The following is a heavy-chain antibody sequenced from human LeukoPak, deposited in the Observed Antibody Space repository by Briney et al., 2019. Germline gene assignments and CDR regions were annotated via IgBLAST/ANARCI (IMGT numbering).Heavy chain of an antibody. CDR1: GGSIRSYY. CDR3: ARVRALSYYDSSGDLYYFDY. V-gene: IGHV4-59*01. CDR2: MSYSGST. Sequence: PSETLSLTCTVSGGSIRSYYWSWIRQPPGKGLEWIGYMSYSGSTNYNPSLKSRGTISVDTSKNQFSLKLSSVTAAGTAVYYCARVRALSYYDSSGDLYYFDYWGQGTLVTVSS. D-gene: IGHD3-22*01. J-gene: IGHJ4*02.